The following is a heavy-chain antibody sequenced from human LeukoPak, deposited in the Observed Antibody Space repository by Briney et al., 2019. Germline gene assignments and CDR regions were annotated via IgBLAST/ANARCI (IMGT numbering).Heavy chain of an antibody. CDR2: ISWNSGSI. V-gene: IGHV3-9*01. Sequence: GGSLRLSCAASGFTFDDYAMHWVRQAPGKGLEWVSGISWNSGSIGYADSVKGRFTISRDNAKNSLYLQMNSLRAEDTALYYCAKDRGGSYLDSLFDYWGQGTLVTVSS. D-gene: IGHD1-26*01. CDR3: AKDRGGSYLDSLFDY. CDR1: GFTFDDYA. J-gene: IGHJ4*02.